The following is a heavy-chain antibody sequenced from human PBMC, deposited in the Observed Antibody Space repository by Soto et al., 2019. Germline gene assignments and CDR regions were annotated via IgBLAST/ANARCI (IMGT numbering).Heavy chain of an antibody. Sequence: PGESLKISCKGSGYSFTNYWIGWVRQMPGKGLEWMGMIYPDDSDTKYSPSFQGQVTFSADKSINTAYLQWSSLKASDTAIYYCARLEWLSLAARFDPWGQGTLVTVSS. J-gene: IGHJ5*02. CDR1: GYSFTNYW. CDR2: IYPDDSDT. V-gene: IGHV5-51*01. CDR3: ARLEWLSLAARFDP. D-gene: IGHD3-3*01.